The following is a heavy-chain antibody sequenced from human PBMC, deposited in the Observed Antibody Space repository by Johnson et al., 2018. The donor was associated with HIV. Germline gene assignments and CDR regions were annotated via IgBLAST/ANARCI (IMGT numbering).Heavy chain of an antibody. CDR2: ISWKSGTI. V-gene: IGHV3-20*04. D-gene: IGHD1-26*01. CDR1: GFTFDDYG. CDR3: AKWSIVGATFSDAFDI. Sequence: VQLVESGGGVVRPGGSLRLSCAASGFTFDDYGMSWVRQAPGKGLEWVSRISWKSGTILYADSVKGRFSISRDNAKNALYLQMNNLRAEDTAVYYCAKWSIVGATFSDAFDIWGQGTMVTVSS. J-gene: IGHJ3*02.